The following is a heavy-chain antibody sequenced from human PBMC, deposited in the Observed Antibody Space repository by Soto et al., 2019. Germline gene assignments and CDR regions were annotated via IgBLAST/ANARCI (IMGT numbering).Heavy chain of an antibody. V-gene: IGHV1-69*06. Sequence: QVQLVQSGAEVKKPGSSVKVSCKASGGTFSSYAISWVRQAPGQGLEWMGGIIPIFGTANYAQKFQGRGTITTDKSTSTDYMELSSLRSKDTAVYYCARDLAYCGGDCYGWFDPWGQGTLVTVSS. CDR2: IIPIFGTA. D-gene: IGHD2-21*02. J-gene: IGHJ5*02. CDR3: ARDLAYCGGDCYGWFDP. CDR1: GGTFSSYA.